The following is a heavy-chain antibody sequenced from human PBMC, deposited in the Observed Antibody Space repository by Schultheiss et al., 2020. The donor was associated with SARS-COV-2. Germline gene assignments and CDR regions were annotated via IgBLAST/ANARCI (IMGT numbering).Heavy chain of an antibody. Sequence: GSLRLSCTVSGGSISSSSYYWGWIRQPPGKGLEWIGSIYYSGSTYYNPSLKSRVTISVDTSKNQFSLKLSSVTAADTAVYYCARAGNWFDPWGQGTLVTVSS. D-gene: IGHD3-10*01. J-gene: IGHJ5*02. V-gene: IGHV4-39*01. CDR1: GGSISSSSYY. CDR2: IYYSGST. CDR3: ARAGNWFDP.